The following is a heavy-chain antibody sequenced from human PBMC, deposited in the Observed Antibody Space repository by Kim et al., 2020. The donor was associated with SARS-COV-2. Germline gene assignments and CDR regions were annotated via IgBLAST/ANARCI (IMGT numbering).Heavy chain of an antibody. D-gene: IGHD2-15*01. J-gene: IGHJ4*02. Sequence: GGSLRLSCAASGFTFSSYAMSWVRQAPGKGLEWVSAISGSGGSTYYADSVKGRFTISRDNSKNTLYLQMNSLRAEDTAVYYCAKLPDIVVVVAAVYFDCWGQGALVTVSS. CDR1: GFTFSSYA. CDR3: AKLPDIVVVVAAVYFDC. V-gene: IGHV3-23*01. CDR2: ISGSGGST.